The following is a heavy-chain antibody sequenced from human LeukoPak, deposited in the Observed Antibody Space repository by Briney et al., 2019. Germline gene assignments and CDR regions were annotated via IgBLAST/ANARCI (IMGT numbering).Heavy chain of an antibody. CDR3: ACLGLRVADAFDI. V-gene: IGHV3-30*02. CDR1: GFTFSSYG. J-gene: IGHJ3*02. D-gene: IGHD4/OR15-4a*01. CDR2: IRYDGSNK. Sequence: PGGSLRLSCAASGFTFSSYGMHWVRQAPGKGLEWVAFIRYDGSNKYYADSVKGRFTISRDNSKNTLYLQMNSLRAEDTAVYYCACLGLRVADAFDIWGQGTMVTVSS.